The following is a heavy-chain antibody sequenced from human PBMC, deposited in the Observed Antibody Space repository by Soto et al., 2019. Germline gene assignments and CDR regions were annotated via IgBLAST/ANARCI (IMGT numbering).Heavy chain of an antibody. CDR2: ISSSSSST. Sequence: PWGSLILSCASSGIIFRNFYMSWIRQVPGKGLEWLSKISSSSSSTDYADSVKGRFTISRDNAKNSLYLQMSSLRAEDTAVYYCARDRGGGSIFGGHYGMDVWGQGTTVTVSS. CDR1: GIIFRNFY. D-gene: IGHD3-3*01. V-gene: IGHV3-11*06. J-gene: IGHJ6*02. CDR3: ARDRGGGSIFGGHYGMDV.